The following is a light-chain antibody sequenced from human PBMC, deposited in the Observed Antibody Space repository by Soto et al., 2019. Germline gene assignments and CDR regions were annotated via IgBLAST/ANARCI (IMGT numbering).Light chain of an antibody. Sequence: EIVLTQSPGTLSLSPGERATLSCRASQSVGSKYLAWYQQKPGQAPRLLIYGASSRATGVPDRFSGSGSGTDFTLTINRLEPEDFAVYYCHQRSNWIFAFGPGTKVDL. V-gene: IGKV3D-20*02. CDR1: QSVGSKY. J-gene: IGKJ3*01. CDR2: GAS. CDR3: HQRSNWIFA.